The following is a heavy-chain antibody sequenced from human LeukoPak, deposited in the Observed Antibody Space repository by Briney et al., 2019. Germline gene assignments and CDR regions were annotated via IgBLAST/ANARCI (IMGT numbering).Heavy chain of an antibody. CDR3: ARGPYCSGGSCYPFDY. CDR1: GGTFSSYA. CDR2: INPNSGGT. J-gene: IGHJ4*02. Sequence: ASVKVSCKASGGTFSSYAISWVRQAPGQGLEWMGWINPNSGGTNYAQKFQGRVTMTRDTSISTAYMELSRLRSDDTAVYYCARGPYCSGGSCYPFDYWGQGTLVTVSS. D-gene: IGHD2-15*01. V-gene: IGHV1-2*02.